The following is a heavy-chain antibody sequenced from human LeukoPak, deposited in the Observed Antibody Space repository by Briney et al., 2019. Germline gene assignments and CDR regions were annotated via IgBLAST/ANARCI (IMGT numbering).Heavy chain of an antibody. CDR1: GFTFSSYA. D-gene: IGHD1-26*01. V-gene: IGHV3-23*01. Sequence: PGGSLRLSCAASGFTFSSYAMSWVRQAPGKGLEWVSAISGSGGSTYYADSVKGRLTISRDNSKNTLYLQMNSLRAEDTAVYHCAKRWELLGLNPQEDYWGQGTLVTVSS. CDR3: AKRWELLGLNPQEDY. CDR2: ISGSGGST. J-gene: IGHJ4*02.